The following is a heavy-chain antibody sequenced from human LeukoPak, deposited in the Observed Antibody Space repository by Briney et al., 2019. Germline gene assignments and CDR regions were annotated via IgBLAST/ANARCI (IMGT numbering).Heavy chain of an antibody. CDR3: ARLKYYYDSSGSRAEYFQH. J-gene: IGHJ1*01. CDR2: INPGNGNT. CDR1: GYTFTSYA. Sequence: ASVKVSCKASGYTFTSYALHWVRQAPGQRLEWMGWINPGNGNTKYSQEFQGRVTIIRNTSASTAYMELRSLRSEDTAVYYCARLKYYYDSSGSRAEYFQHWGQGTLVTASS. V-gene: IGHV1-3*03. D-gene: IGHD3-22*01.